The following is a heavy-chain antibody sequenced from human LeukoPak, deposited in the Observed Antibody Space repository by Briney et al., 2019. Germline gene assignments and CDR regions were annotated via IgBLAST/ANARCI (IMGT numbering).Heavy chain of an antibody. D-gene: IGHD3-22*01. CDR1: GFTFSSYG. CDR2: IWYDGSNK. V-gene: IGHV3-33*01. Sequence: GGSLRLSCAASGFTFSSYGMHWVRQAPGKGLEWVAVIWYDGSNKYYADSVKGRFTISRDNSKNTLYLQMNSLRAEDTAVYYCARGEYYDSSGYYYEGYFQHWGQGTLVTVSS. CDR3: ARGEYYDSSGYYYEGYFQH. J-gene: IGHJ1*01.